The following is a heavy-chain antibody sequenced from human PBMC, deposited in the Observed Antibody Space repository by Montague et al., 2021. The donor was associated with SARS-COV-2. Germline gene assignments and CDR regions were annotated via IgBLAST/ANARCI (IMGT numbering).Heavy chain of an antibody. CDR2: MYDSGST. CDR1: GGSITNGGYY. D-gene: IGHD2-15*01. J-gene: IGHJ3*02. V-gene: IGHV4-31*03. CDR3: ARGDGVLVAAQYN. Sequence: TLSLTCNVSGGSITNGGYYYSWIRQHPGKGLEWIGYMYDSGSTYYNPSLTSRVTMSLDTSKNQLALKLSSVTAADTAVYYCARGDGVLVAAQYNWGKGTMVTVSS.